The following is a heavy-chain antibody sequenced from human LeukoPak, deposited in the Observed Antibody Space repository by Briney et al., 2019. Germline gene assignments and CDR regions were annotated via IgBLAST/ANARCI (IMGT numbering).Heavy chain of an antibody. CDR3: ARGGVERYCSGGSCYGWFDP. J-gene: IGHJ5*02. Sequence: PSQTLSLTCTVSGGSISSGSYYWSWIRQPPGKGLEWIGEINHSGSTNYNPSLKSRVTISVDTSKNQFSLNLNSVTATDTAVYYCARGGVERYCSGGSCYGWFDPWGQGTLVTVSS. D-gene: IGHD2-15*01. V-gene: IGHV4-39*01. CDR2: INHSGST. CDR1: GGSISSGSYY.